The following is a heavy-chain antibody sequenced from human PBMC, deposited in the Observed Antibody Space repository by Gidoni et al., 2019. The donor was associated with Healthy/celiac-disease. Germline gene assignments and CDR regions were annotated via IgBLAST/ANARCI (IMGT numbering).Heavy chain of an antibody. J-gene: IGHJ4*02. CDR1: GGSFSGYY. D-gene: IGHD3-3*01. CDR2: INHSGST. V-gene: IGHV4-34*01. Sequence: QVQLQQWGAGLLKPSETLSLTCAVYGGSFSGYYWSWIRPPPGKGLGWIGEINHSGSTNYNPSRKSRVTISVDTSKNQFSLKLSSVAAADTAVYYCARVRSRFLVTWGQGTLVTVSS. CDR3: ARVRSRFLVT.